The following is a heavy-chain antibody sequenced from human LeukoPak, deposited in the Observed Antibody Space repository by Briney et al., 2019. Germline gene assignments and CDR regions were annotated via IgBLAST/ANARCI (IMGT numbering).Heavy chain of an antibody. CDR1: RFTFSNAW. D-gene: IGHD3-22*01. CDR3: TTDDGSSGNPLDD. J-gene: IGHJ4*02. V-gene: IGHV3-15*01. CDR2: IKSKYDGGNT. Sequence: GGSLRLSCAASRFTFSNAWMSWVRQAPGKGLEWVGRIKSKYDGGNTDYAAPVKGRFTIPRDDSKNTVYLQMNSLKSEDTALYYCTTDDGSSGNPLDDWGQGTLVTVSS.